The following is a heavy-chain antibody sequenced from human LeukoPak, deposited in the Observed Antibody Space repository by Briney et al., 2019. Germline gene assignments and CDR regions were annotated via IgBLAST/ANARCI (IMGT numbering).Heavy chain of an antibody. D-gene: IGHD4-17*01. CDR3: ARSQLYGDFPFDY. V-gene: IGHV4-61*08. CDR1: GGSISSGGYY. CDR2: IYYSGST. J-gene: IGHJ4*02. Sequence: SQTLSLTCTVSGGSISSGGYYWSWIRQPPGKGLEWIGYIYYSGSTNYNPSLKSRVTISVDTSKNQFSLKLSSVTAADTAVYYCARSQLYGDFPFDYWGQGTLVTVSS.